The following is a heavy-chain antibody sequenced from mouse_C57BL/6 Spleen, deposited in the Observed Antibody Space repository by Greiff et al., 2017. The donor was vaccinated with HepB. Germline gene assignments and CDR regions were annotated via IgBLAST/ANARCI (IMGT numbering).Heavy chain of an antibody. Sequence: QVQLQQPGAELVKPGASVKMSCKASGYTFTSYWITWVKQRPGQGLEWIGDIYPGSGSTNYNEKFKSKATLTVDTSSSTAYMQLSSLTSEDSAVYYCARSGYDYESFAYWGQGTLVTVSA. CDR1: GYTFTSYW. J-gene: IGHJ3*01. CDR2: IYPGSGST. CDR3: ARSGYDYESFAY. D-gene: IGHD2-4*01. V-gene: IGHV1-55*01.